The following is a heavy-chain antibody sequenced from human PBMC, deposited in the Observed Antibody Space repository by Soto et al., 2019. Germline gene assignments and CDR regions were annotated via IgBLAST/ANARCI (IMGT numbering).Heavy chain of an antibody. V-gene: IGHV4-61*08. Sequence: PSETLSLTCTVSGGSISSGDYYWSWIRQPPGKGLEWIGYIYYGGSTNYNPSLKSRVTTSVDTSKNQFSLKLISVTAADTAVYYCAKSRRRPWFDPWRQGTLVTVSS. J-gene: IGHJ5*02. CDR3: AKSRRRPWFDP. CDR2: IYYGGST. D-gene: IGHD6-6*01. CDR1: GGSISSGDYY.